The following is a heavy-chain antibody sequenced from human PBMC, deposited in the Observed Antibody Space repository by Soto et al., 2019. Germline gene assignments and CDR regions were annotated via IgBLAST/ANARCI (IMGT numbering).Heavy chain of an antibody. J-gene: IGHJ6*02. CDR3: ARDPNEYDSSGYSARVGMDV. D-gene: IGHD3-22*01. CDR2: IYYSGTT. Sequence: TSETLSLTCSVSGGSISSGGYYWSWIRQHPGKGLEWIGYIYYSGTTYYKSSLKSRVSISVDTSKNQFSLKLSSVTAADTAVYYCARDPNEYDSSGYSARVGMDVWGQGTTVTVSS. CDR1: GGSISSGGYY. V-gene: IGHV4-30-4*08.